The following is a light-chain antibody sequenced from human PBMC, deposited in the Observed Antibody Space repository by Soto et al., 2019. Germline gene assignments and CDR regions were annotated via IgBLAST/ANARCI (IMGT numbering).Light chain of an antibody. CDR2: EVS. V-gene: IGLV2-8*01. CDR3: SSYAGTNEGV. Sequence: QSALTQPPSASGSPGQSVTISCTGTSSDVGGYNYVSWYQQHPGKAPKLMIYEVSKRPSGVPDRFSGSKSGNTASLTVSGLQAEDEADYCCSSYAGTNEGVFGTGTKLTVL. J-gene: IGLJ1*01. CDR1: SSDVGGYNY.